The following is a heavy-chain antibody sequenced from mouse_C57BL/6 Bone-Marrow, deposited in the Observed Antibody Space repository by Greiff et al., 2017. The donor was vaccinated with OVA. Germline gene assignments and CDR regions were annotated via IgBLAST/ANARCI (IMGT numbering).Heavy chain of an antibody. D-gene: IGHD3-3*01. J-gene: IGHJ1*03. V-gene: IGHV5-12*01. Sequence: EVQLVESGGGLVQPGGSLKLSCAASGFTFSDYYMYWVRQTPEKRLEWVAYISNGGGSTYYPDTVKGRFTLSRDNAKNTLYLQMSRLKSEDTAMYYCARQGLKYFDVWGTGTTVTVSS. CDR2: ISNGGGST. CDR3: ARQGLKYFDV. CDR1: GFTFSDYY.